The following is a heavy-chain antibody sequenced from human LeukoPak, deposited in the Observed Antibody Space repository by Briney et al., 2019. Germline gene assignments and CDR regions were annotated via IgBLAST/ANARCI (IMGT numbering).Heavy chain of an antibody. J-gene: IGHJ4*02. Sequence: PGRSLRLSCAASGFTFSSYAMHWVRQAPGKGLEWVAVISYDGSNKYYADSVKGRFTISRDNSKNTLYLQMNSLRAEDTAVYYCARTWIQLRTGSVDYWGQGTLVTVSS. CDR1: GFTFSSYA. CDR3: ARTWIQLRTGSVDY. V-gene: IGHV3-30*04. D-gene: IGHD5-18*01. CDR2: ISYDGSNK.